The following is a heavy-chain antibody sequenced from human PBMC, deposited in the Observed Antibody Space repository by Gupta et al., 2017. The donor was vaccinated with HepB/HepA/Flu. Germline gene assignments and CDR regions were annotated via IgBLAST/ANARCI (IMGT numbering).Heavy chain of an antibody. J-gene: IGHJ5*02. CDR3: AAVRKAKYGYDP. CDR1: GSSFTGYY. V-gene: IGHV1-2*04. D-gene: IGHD5-24*01. CDR2: IDPDSGGT. Sequence: VQLMQYGAEVTNHGASVRVSCNASGSSFTGYYIHGVRQAPGRGLEWMGGIDPDSGGTKFAQRFQGWLTMTRDTSINTAYMDLSRIKSDDTAIYYCAAVRKAKYGYDPWGQGTLVIVSS.